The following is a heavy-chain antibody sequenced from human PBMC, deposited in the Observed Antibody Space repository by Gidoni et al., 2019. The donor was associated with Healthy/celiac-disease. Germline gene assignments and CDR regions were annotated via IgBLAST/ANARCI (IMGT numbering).Heavy chain of an antibody. CDR1: GFTFSSYG. CDR2: ISYDGSNK. D-gene: IGHD3-22*01. J-gene: IGHJ1*01. V-gene: IGHV3-30*18. CDR3: AKDHYYYYDSSGYEIQH. Sequence: QVQLVESGGGVVQPGRSLRLSCAASGFTFSSYGMHWVRQAPGKGLEWVAVISYDGSNKYYADSVKGRFTISRDNSKNTLYLQMNSLRAEDTAVYYCAKDHYYYYDSSGYEIQHWGQGTLVTVSS.